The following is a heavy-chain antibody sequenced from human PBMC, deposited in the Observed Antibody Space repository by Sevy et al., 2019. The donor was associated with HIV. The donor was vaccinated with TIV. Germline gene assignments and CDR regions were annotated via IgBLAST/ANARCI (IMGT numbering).Heavy chain of an antibody. Sequence: ASVKVSCKASGYTFTGYYMHWVLQAPGQGLEWMGWNNPNSGGTNYAQKFQGRVTMTRDTSISTAYMELSRLRSDDTAVYYCASGITMVRGEDYWGQGTLVTVSS. CDR1: GYTFTGYY. V-gene: IGHV1-2*02. J-gene: IGHJ4*02. CDR2: NNPNSGGT. CDR3: ASGITMVRGEDY. D-gene: IGHD3-10*01.